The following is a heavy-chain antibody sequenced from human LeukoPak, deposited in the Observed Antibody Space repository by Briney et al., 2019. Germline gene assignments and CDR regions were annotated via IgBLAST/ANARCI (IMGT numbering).Heavy chain of an antibody. CDR3: ATQNFDY. CDR1: GFMFSDYG. J-gene: IGHJ4*02. Sequence: GRSLRLSCAASGFMFSDYGMHWVRQAPGKGLEWVAAIWYDGSNIFYADSVKGRFTISRDNSKNALYLQMNSLRADDTAVYYCATQNFDYWGQGTLVTVSS. CDR2: IWYDGSNI. V-gene: IGHV3-33*01.